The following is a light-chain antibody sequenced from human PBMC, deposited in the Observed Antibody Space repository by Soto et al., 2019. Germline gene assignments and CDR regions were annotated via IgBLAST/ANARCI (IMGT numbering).Light chain of an antibody. Sequence: DIQMTQSPSALSASVGDTVTITCRASQGINNYLAWFQQRPGKVPKLLIYAASTLQSSVPSRFRDSRSGTDFTLTISSLMQQDCARFYCHNCDIDRLTFGNGTQVHIE. CDR2: AAS. CDR3: HNCDIDRLT. CDR1: QGINNY. V-gene: IGKV1-27*01. J-gene: IGKJ1*01.